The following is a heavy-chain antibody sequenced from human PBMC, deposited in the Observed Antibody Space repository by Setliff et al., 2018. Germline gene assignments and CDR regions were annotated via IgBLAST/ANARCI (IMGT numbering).Heavy chain of an antibody. D-gene: IGHD3-16*01. CDR2: INPKSGGT. CDR3: AKQGDLAFDY. J-gene: IGHJ4*02. V-gene: IGHV1-2*02. Sequence: ASVKVSCKASGYPFVGYYIYWMRQTPAQGFEWMGWINPKSGGTKYAVKFQGRVTMTRDTSINTIYMELSSLTSDDTAIYYCAKQGDLAFDYWGQGTQVTVSS. CDR1: GYPFVGYY.